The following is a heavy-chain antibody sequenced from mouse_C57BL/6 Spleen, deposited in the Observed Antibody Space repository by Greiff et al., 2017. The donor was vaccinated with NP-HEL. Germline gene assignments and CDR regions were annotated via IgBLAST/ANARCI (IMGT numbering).Heavy chain of an antibody. D-gene: IGHD1-1*01. V-gene: IGHV1-62-2*01. Sequence: VQLQESGAELVKPGASVKLSCKASGYTFTEYTIHWVKQRSGQGLEWIGWFYPGSGSIKYNEKFKDKATLTADKSSSTVYMELSRLTSEDSAVYFCARHEDAYYGSSYVRYFDYWGQGTTLTVSS. CDR1: GYTFTEYT. J-gene: IGHJ2*01. CDR2: FYPGSGSI. CDR3: ARHEDAYYGSSYVRYFDY.